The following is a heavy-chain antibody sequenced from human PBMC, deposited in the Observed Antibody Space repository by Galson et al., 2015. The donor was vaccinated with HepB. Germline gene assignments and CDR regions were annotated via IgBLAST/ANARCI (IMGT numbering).Heavy chain of an antibody. CDR3: ARGYSSSWYPGLDASDI. CDR1: GFTFSSYS. V-gene: IGHV3-48*04. Sequence: SLRLSCAASGFTFSSYSMNWVRQAPGKGLEWVSYISRSSSTIYYADSVKGRFTISRDNAKNSLYLQMNSLRAEDTAVYYCARGYSSSWYPGLDASDIWGQGTMVTVSS. D-gene: IGHD6-13*01. CDR2: ISRSSSTI. J-gene: IGHJ3*02.